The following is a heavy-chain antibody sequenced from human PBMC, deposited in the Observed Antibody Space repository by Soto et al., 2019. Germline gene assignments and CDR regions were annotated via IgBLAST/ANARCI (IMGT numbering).Heavy chain of an antibody. V-gene: IGHV4-39*01. CDR2: IYYSGST. Sequence: PSETLSLTCTVSGGSISSSSYYWGWSRQPPGKGLEWIGSIYYSGSTYYNPSLKSRVTISVDTSKNQFSLKLSSVTAADTAVYYCARQGYSYGFGYYYYYYMDVWGKGTXVTVSS. J-gene: IGHJ6*03. CDR3: ARQGYSYGFGYYYYYYMDV. D-gene: IGHD5-18*01. CDR1: GGSISSSSYY.